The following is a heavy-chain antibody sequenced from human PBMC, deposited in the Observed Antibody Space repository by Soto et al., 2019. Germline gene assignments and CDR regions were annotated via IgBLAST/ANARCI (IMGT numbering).Heavy chain of an antibody. V-gene: IGHV4-61*01. CDR1: GGSVSSGSYY. Sequence: QVQLQESGPGLVKPSETLSLTCTVSGGSVSSGSYYWSWIRQPPGKGREWIGYIYYSGSTNSNPPRRSRVTLAVDTSKNRSSLKLSSVTAADTAVYYCAGVGCDSSGHHSDYWGQGTLVTVSS. D-gene: IGHD3-22*01. CDR2: IYYSGST. CDR3: AGVGCDSSGHHSDY. J-gene: IGHJ4*02.